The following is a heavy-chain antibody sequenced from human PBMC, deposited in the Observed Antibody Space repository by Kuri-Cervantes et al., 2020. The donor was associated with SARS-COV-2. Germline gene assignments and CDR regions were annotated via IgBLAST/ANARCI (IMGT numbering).Heavy chain of an antibody. Sequence: SVKVSCKASGGTFSSYAISWVRQAPGQGLEWMGGIIPILGIANYTQKFQGRVTITADKSTSTAYMELSSLRSEDTAVYYCAGDRGWLVLGAIDYWGQGTLVTVS. CDR2: IIPILGIA. CDR1: GGTFSSYA. V-gene: IGHV1-69*10. D-gene: IGHD6-19*01. CDR3: AGDRGWLVLGAIDY. J-gene: IGHJ4*02.